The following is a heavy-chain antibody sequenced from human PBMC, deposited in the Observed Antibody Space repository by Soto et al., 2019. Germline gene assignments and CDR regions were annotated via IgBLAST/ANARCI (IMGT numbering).Heavy chain of an antibody. CDR2: IYFSGNT. Sequence: TLSLTCTVSGGSVSSGGYYWSWIRHHPGGGLEWIGYIYFSGNTHYNPSLKSRVTISVDTSKNQFSLKLSSVTAADTAVYYCARARYDFWSGYSGGMDVWAQGTKVTVS. V-gene: IGHV4-31*03. CDR3: ARARYDFWSGYSGGMDV. J-gene: IGHJ6*02. D-gene: IGHD3-3*01. CDR1: GGSVSSGGYY.